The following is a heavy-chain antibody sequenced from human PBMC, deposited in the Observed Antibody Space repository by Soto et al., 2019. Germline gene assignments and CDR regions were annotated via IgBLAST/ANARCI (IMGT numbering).Heavy chain of an antibody. CDR1: GYSISSGYY. D-gene: IGHD2-2*01. CDR3: ASGGCSSTSCYVSSWLVGGRPPYYFDY. CDR2: IYHSGST. Sequence: PSETLSLTCAVSGYSISSGYYWGWIRQPPGKGLEWIGSIYHSGSTYYNPSLKSRVTISVDTPKNQFSLKLSSVTAADTAVYYCASGGCSSTSCYVSSWLVGGRPPYYFDYWGQGTLVTVPQ. J-gene: IGHJ4*02. V-gene: IGHV4-38-2*01.